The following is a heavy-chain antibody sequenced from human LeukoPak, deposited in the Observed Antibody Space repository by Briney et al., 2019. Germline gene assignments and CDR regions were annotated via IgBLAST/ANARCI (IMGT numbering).Heavy chain of an antibody. J-gene: IGHJ4*02. CDR3: ARALLFYGDYFDY. V-gene: IGHV1-3*01. Sequence: ASVKVSCKASGYTFTSYAMHWVRQAPGQRPEWMGWINAGNGNTKYSQKFQGKVTINRDTSASTAYMELSSLRSEAAAVYYCARALLFYGDYFDYWGQGTLVTVSS. CDR2: INAGNGNT. D-gene: IGHD4-17*01. CDR1: GYTFTSYA.